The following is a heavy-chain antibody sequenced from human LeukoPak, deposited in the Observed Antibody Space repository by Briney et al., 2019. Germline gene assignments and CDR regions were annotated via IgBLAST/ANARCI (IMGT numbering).Heavy chain of an antibody. CDR2: IYYSGST. CDR1: GGSISSYY. Sequence: PSETLSLTCTVSGGSISSYYWSWIRQPPGKGLEWIGYIYYSGSTNYNPSLKSRVTISVDTSKNQFSLKLSSVTAADTAVYYCARAPPVGEEYYYYYYMDVWGKGTTVTVSS. V-gene: IGHV4-59*01. D-gene: IGHD3-3*01. J-gene: IGHJ6*03. CDR3: ARAPPVGEEYYYYYYMDV.